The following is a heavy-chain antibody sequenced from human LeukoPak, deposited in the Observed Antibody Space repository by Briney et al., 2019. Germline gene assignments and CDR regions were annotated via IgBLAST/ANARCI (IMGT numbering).Heavy chain of an antibody. Sequence: GASVKVSCEASGYSFNDFYIHWVRQAPGQGLEWMGWINPHTGATKYGQKYQGRVTMTRDTSISTAYMELSRLRSDDTAVYYCAFIGDPFDYWGQGTLVTVSS. V-gene: IGHV1-2*02. CDR1: GYSFNDFY. J-gene: IGHJ4*02. D-gene: IGHD3-10*01. CDR3: AFIGDPFDY. CDR2: INPHTGAT.